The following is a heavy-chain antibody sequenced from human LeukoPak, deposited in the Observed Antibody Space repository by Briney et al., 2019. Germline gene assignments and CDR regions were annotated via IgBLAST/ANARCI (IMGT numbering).Heavy chain of an antibody. V-gene: IGHV4-34*01. CDR3: ARASYYYDSSGYPLDY. CDR1: GGSISGYY. J-gene: IGHJ4*02. Sequence: SETLSLTCTVSGGSISGYYWSWIRQPPGKGLEWIGEINHSGSTNYNPSLKSRVTISVDTSKNQFSLKLSSVTAADTAVYYCARASYYYDSSGYPLDYWGQGTLVTVSS. D-gene: IGHD3-22*01. CDR2: INHSGST.